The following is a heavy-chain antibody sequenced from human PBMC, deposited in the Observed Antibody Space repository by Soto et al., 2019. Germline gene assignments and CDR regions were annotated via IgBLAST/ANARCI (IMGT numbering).Heavy chain of an antibody. CDR1: GFTFSSYS. V-gene: IGHV3-48*02. Sequence: PGGSLRLSCAASGFTFSSYSMNWVRQAPGKGLEWVSYISSISSTLYYADSVNGRFTISRDNAKNSLYLQMNSLRDEDTAVYYCASEETLSTAYDYWGQGTLVTVSS. CDR2: ISSISSTL. D-gene: IGHD4-17*01. J-gene: IGHJ4*02. CDR3: ASEETLSTAYDY.